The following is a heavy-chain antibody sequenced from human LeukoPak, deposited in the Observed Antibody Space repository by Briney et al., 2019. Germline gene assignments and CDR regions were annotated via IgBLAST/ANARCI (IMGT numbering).Heavy chain of an antibody. Sequence: GSSVKVSCKASGGTFSSYAISWVRQAPGQGLEWMGGIIPIFGTANYAQKFQGRVTITTDESTSTAYMELSSLRSEDTAVYYCARGRRGWELLAGPLGAFDIWGQGTMVTVSS. D-gene: IGHD1-26*01. V-gene: IGHV1-69*05. CDR3: ARGRRGWELLAGPLGAFDI. J-gene: IGHJ3*02. CDR2: IIPIFGTA. CDR1: GGTFSSYA.